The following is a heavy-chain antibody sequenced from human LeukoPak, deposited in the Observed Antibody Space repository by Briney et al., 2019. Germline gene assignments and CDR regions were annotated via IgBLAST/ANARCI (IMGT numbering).Heavy chain of an antibody. CDR1: GGSISSSNW. D-gene: IGHD6-13*01. CDR3: ARGSAAGTPSWFDY. CDR2: IYHSGST. Sequence: PSETLSLTCAVSGGSISSSNWWSWVHQPPGKGLEWIGEIYHSGSTNYNPSLKSRVTISVDKSKNQFSLKLSSVTAADTAVYFCARGSAAGTPSWFDYWGQGTLVTVSS. J-gene: IGHJ4*02. V-gene: IGHV4-4*02.